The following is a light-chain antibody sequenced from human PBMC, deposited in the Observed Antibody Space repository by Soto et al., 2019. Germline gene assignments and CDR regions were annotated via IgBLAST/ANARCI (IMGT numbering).Light chain of an antibody. J-gene: IGKJ1*01. CDR3: QQFWT. V-gene: IGKV1-17*01. CDR1: QGIRNN. Sequence: IQMTQYPSSLFSSFGDRVSTTCRASQGIRNNLGWYQQRPGKAPKRLIYGTSNLQTGVPSRFSGSGDGTEFTLTISSLQADDFATYYCQQFWTFGQGTKVDIK. CDR2: GTS.